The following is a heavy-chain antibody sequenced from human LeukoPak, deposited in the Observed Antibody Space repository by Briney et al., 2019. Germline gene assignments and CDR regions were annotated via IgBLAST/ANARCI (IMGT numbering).Heavy chain of an antibody. CDR3: AKDVIRYSGIQGAFDI. V-gene: IGHV3-13*01. CDR1: GFTFSSYD. Sequence: GGSLRLSCAASGFTFSSYDMHWVRQATGKGLEWVSAIGTAGDTYYPGSVKGRFTISRENAKDSLYLQMNSLRAEDTAVYYCAKDVIRYSGIQGAFDIWGQGTMAPSLQ. CDR2: IGTAGDT. J-gene: IGHJ3*02. D-gene: IGHD1-26*01.